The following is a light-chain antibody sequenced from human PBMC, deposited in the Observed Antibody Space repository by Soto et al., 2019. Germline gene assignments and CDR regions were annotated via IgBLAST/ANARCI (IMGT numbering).Light chain of an antibody. V-gene: IGKV3-15*01. CDR1: QSVSST. CDR2: GAS. J-gene: IGKJ5*01. Sequence: EIVLTQSPGTLSLSPGERATLSCRASQSVSSTLAWYQQKPGQAPRLLIYGASTRATGIPARFSGSGSGTEFTLTISSLQSEDFAVYYCQQYNNWPPITFDQGTRLEIK. CDR3: QQYNNWPPIT.